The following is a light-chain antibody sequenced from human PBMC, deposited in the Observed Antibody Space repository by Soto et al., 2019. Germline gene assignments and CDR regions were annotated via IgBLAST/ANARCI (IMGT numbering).Light chain of an antibody. CDR3: SSYTTSYLDV. V-gene: IGLV2-14*01. CDR2: GVK. CDR1: GRDIGAYDY. Sequence: QSALTQPASVSGSPGQSITISCTGSGRDIGAYDYVSWYQQHPGKAPKLIIYGVKNRPSGVSNRFSASKSAFTASLTIAGLQTEDEADYYCSSYTTSYLDVVGPGTKLTVL. J-gene: IGLJ1*01.